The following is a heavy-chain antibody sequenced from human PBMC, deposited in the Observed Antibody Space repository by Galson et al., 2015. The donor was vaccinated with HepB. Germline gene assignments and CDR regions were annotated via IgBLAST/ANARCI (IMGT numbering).Heavy chain of an antibody. CDR2: ISYDGSNK. D-gene: IGHD5-12*01. V-gene: IGHV3-30*04. CDR1: GFTFSSYA. Sequence: SLRLSCAASGFTFSSYAMHWVRQAPGKGLEWVAVISYDGSNKYYADSVRGRFTISRDNSKNTLYLQMNSLRAEDTAVYYCARKVHSGYDTFVMDVWGQGTTVTVS. CDR3: ARKVHSGYDTFVMDV. J-gene: IGHJ6*02.